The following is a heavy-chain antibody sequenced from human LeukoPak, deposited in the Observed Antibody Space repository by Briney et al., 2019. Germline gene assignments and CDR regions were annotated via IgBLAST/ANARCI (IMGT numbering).Heavy chain of an antibody. CDR2: IYYSGST. D-gene: IGHD2-2*01. J-gene: IGHJ4*02. V-gene: IGHV4-59*01. CDR1: GGSFSSYY. CDR3: ARAESYQYYFDY. Sequence: PSETLSLTCAVYGGSFSSYYWSWIRQPPGKGLEWIGYIYYSGSTNYNPSLKSRVTISVDTSKNQFSLKLSSVTAADTAVYYCARAESYQYYFDYWGQGTLVTVST.